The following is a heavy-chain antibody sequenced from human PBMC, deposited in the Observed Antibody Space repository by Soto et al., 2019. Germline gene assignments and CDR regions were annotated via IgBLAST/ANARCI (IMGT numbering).Heavy chain of an antibody. CDR2: IDSNGGT. CDR1: DDSSSSYK. Sequence: QVQLQESGPGLVKPSETLSLTCTVSDDSSSSYKWSWIRQPPGRRLEWIGYIDSNGGTSYNPSLQSRVTISIDTSTQQFSLKLSSVTAAATAVYYCVRQGFGRLHGLVDVWGQGTTVTVSS. J-gene: IGHJ6*02. CDR3: VRQGFGRLHGLVDV. D-gene: IGHD3-10*01. V-gene: IGHV4-59*08.